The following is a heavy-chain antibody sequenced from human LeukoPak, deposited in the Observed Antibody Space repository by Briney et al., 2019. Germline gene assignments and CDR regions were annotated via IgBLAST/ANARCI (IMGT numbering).Heavy chain of an antibody. D-gene: IGHD2-21*02. V-gene: IGHV4-31*03. CDR3: ARVHHERLRLDV. CDR1: GGSINSGDYF. J-gene: IGHJ6*02. CDR2: IYYSEST. Sequence: SETLSLTCTVSGGSINSGDYFWSWIRQHPGKGLEWIGYIYYSESTHYNPSLKTRITISVDTSKNEFSLNLSSVTAADTAVYYCARVHHERLRLDVWGQGTTVTVSS.